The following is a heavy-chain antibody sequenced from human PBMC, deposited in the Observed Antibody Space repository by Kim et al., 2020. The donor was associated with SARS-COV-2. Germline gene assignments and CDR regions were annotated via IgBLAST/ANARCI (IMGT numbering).Heavy chain of an antibody. D-gene: IGHD2-2*01. CDR2: INPSGGST. CDR1: GYTFTSYY. CDR3: ARDIVVVPAANDYYYYGMDV. J-gene: IGHJ6*02. V-gene: IGHV1-46*01. Sequence: ASVKVSCKASGYTFTSYYMHWVRQAPGQGLEWMGIINPSGGSTSYAQKFQGRVTMTRDTSTSTVYMELSSLRSEDTAVYYCARDIVVVPAANDYYYYGMDVSGQGTTVTVSS.